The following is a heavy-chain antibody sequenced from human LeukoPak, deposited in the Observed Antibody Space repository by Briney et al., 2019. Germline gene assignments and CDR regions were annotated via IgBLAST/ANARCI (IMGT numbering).Heavy chain of an antibody. CDR1: GFTFSSYG. Sequence: GRSLRLSCAASGFTFSSYGMHWVRQAPGKGLEWVAFIRYDGSNKYYADSVKGRFTISRDNSKNTLYLQMNSLRAEDTAVYYCAKLDGYCSSTSCYKKYFQHWGQGTLVTVSS. J-gene: IGHJ1*01. CDR3: AKLDGYCSSTSCYKKYFQH. D-gene: IGHD2-2*02. V-gene: IGHV3-30*02. CDR2: IRYDGSNK.